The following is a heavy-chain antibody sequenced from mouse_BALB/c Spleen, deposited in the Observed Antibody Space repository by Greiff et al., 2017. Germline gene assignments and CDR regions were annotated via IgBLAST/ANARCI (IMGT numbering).Heavy chain of an antibody. CDR1: GYTFTSYT. V-gene: IGHV1-4*02. D-gene: IGHD2-3*01. Sequence: VQLQQSAAELARPGASVKMSCKASGYTFTSYTMHWVNQRPGQGLEWIGYINPSSGYTEYNQKFKDKTTLTADKSSSTAYMQLSSLTSEDSAVYYCARTDGYYAMDYWGQGTSVTVSS. J-gene: IGHJ4*01. CDR3: ARTDGYYAMDY. CDR2: INPSSGYT.